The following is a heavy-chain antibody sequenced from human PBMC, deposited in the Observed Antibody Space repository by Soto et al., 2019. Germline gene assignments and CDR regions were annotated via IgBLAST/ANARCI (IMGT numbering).Heavy chain of an antibody. V-gene: IGHV4-59*01. CDR2: IYYSGST. Sequence: QVQLQESGPGLVKPSETLSLTCTVSGGSISTYYWSWIRQPPGKGLEWIGYIYYSGSTNYNPSLKSRVTISLDTSKNQFSLRLSSVTPADTAVYYCARETYSSGWYYWFDPWGQGTLVTVSS. CDR1: GGSISTYY. J-gene: IGHJ5*02. CDR3: ARETYSSGWYYWFDP. D-gene: IGHD6-19*01.